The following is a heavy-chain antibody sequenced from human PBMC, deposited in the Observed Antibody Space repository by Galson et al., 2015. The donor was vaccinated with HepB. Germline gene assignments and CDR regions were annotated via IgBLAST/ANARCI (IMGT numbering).Heavy chain of an antibody. CDR3: ARGFVVVPAAISYYYMDV. CDR2: IIPIFGTA. D-gene: IGHD2-2*02. CDR1: GGTFSSYA. Sequence: SVKVSCKASGGTFSSYAISWVRQAPGQGLEWMGGIIPIFGTANYAQKFQGRVTITADESTSTAYMELSSLRSEDTAVYYCARGFVVVPAAISYYYMDVWGKGTTVTVSS. J-gene: IGHJ6*03. V-gene: IGHV1-69*13.